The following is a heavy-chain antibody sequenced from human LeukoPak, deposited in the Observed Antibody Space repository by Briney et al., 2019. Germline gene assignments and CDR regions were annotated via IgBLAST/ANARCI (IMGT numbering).Heavy chain of an antibody. D-gene: IGHD6-13*01. CDR2: IIPMFGTA. V-gene: IGHV1-69*05. CDR1: GYTFTSYG. CDR3: ARDRKWGSSWQKYWYFDL. Sequence: ASVKVSCKASGYTFTSYGTSWVRQAPGQGLEWMGGIIPMFGTANYAQKFQGRVTITTDEYTSTAYMELSSLRSEDTAVYYCARDRKWGSSWQKYWYFDLWGRGTLVTVSS. J-gene: IGHJ2*01.